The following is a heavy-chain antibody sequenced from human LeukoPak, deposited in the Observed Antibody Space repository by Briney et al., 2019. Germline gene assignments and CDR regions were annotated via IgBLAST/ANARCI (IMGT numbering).Heavy chain of an antibody. CDR3: ARAYYDILTGQARTDAFDI. V-gene: IGHV4-59*10. D-gene: IGHD3-9*01. CDR2: IYTSGST. J-gene: IGHJ3*02. Sequence: SETLSLTCAVYGGSFSAYCWSWIRQPAGKGLEWIGRIYTSGSTNYNPSLKSRVTMSVDTSKNQFSLKLSSVTAADTAVYYCARAYYDILTGQARTDAFDIWGQGTMVTVSS. CDR1: GGSFSAYC.